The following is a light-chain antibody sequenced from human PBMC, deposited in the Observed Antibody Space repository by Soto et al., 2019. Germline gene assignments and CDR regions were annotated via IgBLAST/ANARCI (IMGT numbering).Light chain of an antibody. J-gene: IGLJ2*01. CDR3: SSYASTSPVV. V-gene: IGLV2-14*01. CDR2: AVS. CDR1: SSDVVGYNY. Sequence: QSVLTQPASVSGSPGQSITISCTGTSSDVVGYNYVSWYQHHPGKAPKLMIYAVSNRPSRGSNRFSGSKSDNTASLTISGLQAEDEAHYYCSSYASTSPVVFGGGTQLTVL.